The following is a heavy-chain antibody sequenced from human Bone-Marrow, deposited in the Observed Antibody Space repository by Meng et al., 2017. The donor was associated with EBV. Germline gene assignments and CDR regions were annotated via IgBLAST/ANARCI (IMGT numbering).Heavy chain of an antibody. D-gene: IGHD3-22*01. J-gene: IGHJ5*02. Sequence: QGQLTHGGAGLLKPSVTLSLTCAVYDGSFSGYYWSWIRQPPGKGLEWIGEINHSGSTNYNPSLKSRVTISVDTSKNQFSLKLSSVTAADTAVYYCARTPCSPMIVVASSWFDPWGQGTLVTVSS. CDR3: ARTPCSPMIVVASSWFDP. V-gene: IGHV4-34*01. CDR1: DGSFSGYY. CDR2: INHSGST.